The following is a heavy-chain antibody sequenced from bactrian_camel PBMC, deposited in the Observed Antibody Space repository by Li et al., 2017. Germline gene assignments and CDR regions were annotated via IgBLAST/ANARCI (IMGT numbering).Heavy chain of an antibody. D-gene: IGHD1*01. V-gene: IGHV3S10*01. Sequence: VQLVESGGALVQPGGSLRLSCTASGFTFITYAMSWVRQAPGKGLEWVSGIYSGGITYYSDSVKGRFTISRDDAKNTLYLQLDSLETEDTATYYCAALGWRCLGEFNLWGQGTQVTVS. J-gene: IGHJ4*01. CDR1: GFTFITYA. CDR3: AALGWRCLGEFNL. CDR2: IYSGGIT.